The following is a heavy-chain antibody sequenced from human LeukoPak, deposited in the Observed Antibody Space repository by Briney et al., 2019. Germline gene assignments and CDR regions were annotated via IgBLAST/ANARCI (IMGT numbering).Heavy chain of an antibody. J-gene: IGHJ4*02. CDR1: GYTFPSYG. D-gene: IGHD3-22*01. CDR3: ARQAVPSYYDSSGYDY. Sequence: ASVKVSCKASGYTFPSYGISWVRQAPGQGLEWMGWISAYNGNTNYAQKLQGRVTMTTDTSTSTAYMELRSLRSDDTAVYYCARQAVPSYYDSSGYDYWGQGTLVTVSS. V-gene: IGHV1-18*01. CDR2: ISAYNGNT.